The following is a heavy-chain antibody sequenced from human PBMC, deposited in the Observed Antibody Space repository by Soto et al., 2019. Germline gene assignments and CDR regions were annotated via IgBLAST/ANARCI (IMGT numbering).Heavy chain of an antibody. CDR1: GFTFGDYA. J-gene: IGHJ4*02. D-gene: IGHD2-2*01. CDR3: TGDVVVPARGDY. Sequence: EVQLVESGGGLVQPGRSLRLSCTASGFTFGDYAMSWVRQAPGKGLEWVGFIRSKAYGGTTEYAASVKGRFTISRDDSKSIAYLQMNSLKTEDTAVYYCTGDVVVPARGDYWGQGTLVTVSS. CDR2: IRSKAYGGTT. V-gene: IGHV3-49*04.